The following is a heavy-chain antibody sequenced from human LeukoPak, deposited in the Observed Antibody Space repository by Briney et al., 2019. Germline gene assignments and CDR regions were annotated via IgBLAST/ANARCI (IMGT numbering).Heavy chain of an antibody. CDR1: GYSFTSYW. Sequence: GESLKISCKGSGYSFTSYWITWVRQMPGKGEEWMGRIDPSDSYTNYSPSFQGHVTISAYKSISTAYLQWSSLKASDTAMYYCARARFCSSGTCYAENWGQGTLVTVSS. CDR2: IDPSDSYT. D-gene: IGHD2-15*01. V-gene: IGHV5-10-1*01. CDR3: ARARFCSSGTCYAEN. J-gene: IGHJ4*02.